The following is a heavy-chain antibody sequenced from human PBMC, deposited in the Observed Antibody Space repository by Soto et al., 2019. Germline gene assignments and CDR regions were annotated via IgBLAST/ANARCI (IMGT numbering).Heavy chain of an antibody. V-gene: IGHV1-69*01. CDR2: IIPIFGTA. CDR3: ARALTGVDTAMGSYYYYGMDV. J-gene: IGHJ6*02. D-gene: IGHD5-18*01. CDR1: GGTFSSYA. Sequence: QVQLVQSGAEVKKPGSSVKVSCKASGGTFSSYAISWVRQAPGQGLEWMGGIIPIFGTANYAQKLQGRVTITADESTSTDYMELSSLRSEDTAVYYCARALTGVDTAMGSYYYYGMDVWGQGTTVTVSS.